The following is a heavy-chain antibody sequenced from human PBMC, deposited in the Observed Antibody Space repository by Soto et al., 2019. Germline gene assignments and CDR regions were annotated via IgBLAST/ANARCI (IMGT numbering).Heavy chain of an antibody. CDR3: ARRVGYYGSGSYHNWFDP. D-gene: IGHD3-10*01. V-gene: IGHV4-59*08. J-gene: IGHJ5*02. CDR1: GGSIRPER. Sequence: SETLSLTYSGSGGSIRPERCSVSRQLLGKGLEWIGYIYYSGSTNYNPSLKSRVTISVDTSKNQFSLKLSSVTAADAAVYYCARRVGYYGSGSYHNWFDPWGQGTLVTVS. CDR2: IYYSGST.